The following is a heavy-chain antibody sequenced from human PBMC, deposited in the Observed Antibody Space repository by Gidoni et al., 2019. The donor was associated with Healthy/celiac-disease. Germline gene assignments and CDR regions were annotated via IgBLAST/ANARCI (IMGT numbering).Heavy chain of an antibody. CDR3: AKSGVDTAMGSDFDY. V-gene: IGHV3-23*01. Sequence: EVQLLESGSGLVQPGGSLRLSSAAPGFTFSCYAMGWVRQAPGKGLEWVSAISGSGGSTYYADSVKGRFTISRDNSKNTLYLQMNSLRAEDTAVYYCAKSGVDTAMGSDFDYWGQGTLVTVSS. CDR1: GFTFSCYA. CDR2: ISGSGGST. J-gene: IGHJ4*02. D-gene: IGHD5-18*01.